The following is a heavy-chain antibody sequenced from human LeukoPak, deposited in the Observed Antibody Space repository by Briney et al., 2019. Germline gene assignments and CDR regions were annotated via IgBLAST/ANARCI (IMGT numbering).Heavy chain of an antibody. CDR1: GFTVSSNY. CDR3: ARGNPPPGY. V-gene: IGHV3-21*01. Sequence: GGSLRLSCAASGFTVSSNYMSWVRQAPGKGLEWVSSISSSSSYIYYADSVKGRFTISRDNAKNSLYLQMNSLRAEDTAVYYCARGNPPPGYWGQGTLVTVSS. CDR2: ISSSSSYI. J-gene: IGHJ4*02.